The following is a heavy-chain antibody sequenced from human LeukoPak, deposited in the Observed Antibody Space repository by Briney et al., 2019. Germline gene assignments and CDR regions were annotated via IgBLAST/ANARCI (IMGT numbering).Heavy chain of an antibody. Sequence: SETLSLTCTVSGGSISSYYWSWFRQPPGKGLEWIGYIYYSGSTNYNPSLKSRVTISVDTSKNQFSLKLSSVTAADTAVYYCAREGYSYGTFPTYWYFDLWGRGTLVTVSS. D-gene: IGHD5-18*01. V-gene: IGHV4-59*01. CDR1: GGSISSYY. CDR2: IYYSGST. J-gene: IGHJ2*01. CDR3: AREGYSYGTFPTYWYFDL.